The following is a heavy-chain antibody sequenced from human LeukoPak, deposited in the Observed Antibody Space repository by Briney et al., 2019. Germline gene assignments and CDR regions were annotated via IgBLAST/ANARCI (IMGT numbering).Heavy chain of an antibody. D-gene: IGHD6-19*01. CDR3: ARGRIRSSGWYDY. CDR2: MNPNSGNT. Sequence: ASVKVSCKASGYTFTSYDINWVRQATGQGLEWMGWMNPNSGNTGYAQKFQGRVTITRNTSISTAYMELSSLRSEDTAVYHCARGRIRSSGWYDYWGQGTLVTVSS. V-gene: IGHV1-8*03. J-gene: IGHJ4*02. CDR1: GYTFTSYD.